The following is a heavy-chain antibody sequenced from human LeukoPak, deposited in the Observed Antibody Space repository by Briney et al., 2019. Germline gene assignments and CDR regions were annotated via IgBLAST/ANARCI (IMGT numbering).Heavy chain of an antibody. V-gene: IGHV3-30-3*01. CDR1: GFTFRNYA. CDR3: ARDLGYASETNYGMDV. CDR2: ISYDESNK. Sequence: PGRSLRLSCAASGFTFRNYAIHWVRQAPGKGLEWVAIISYDESNKYYADSVKGRFTISRDNSKNTLYLQMNSLRAEDTAVYYCARDLGYASETNYGMDVWGQGTTVTVFS. J-gene: IGHJ6*02. D-gene: IGHD3-10*01.